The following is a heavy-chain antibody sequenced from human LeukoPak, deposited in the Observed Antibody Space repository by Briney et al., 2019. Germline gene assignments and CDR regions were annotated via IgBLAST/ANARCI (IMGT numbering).Heavy chain of an antibody. CDR2: IYYSGST. J-gene: IGHJ4*02. Sequence: SETLSLTCTVSGGSISSYYWSWIRQPPGKGLEWIGYIYYSGSTNYNPSLKSRVTISVDTSKNQFSLKLSSVTAADTAVYYCARVQGVRGPFDYWGQGTLVTVSS. D-gene: IGHD3-10*01. CDR3: ARVQGVRGPFDY. V-gene: IGHV4-59*01. CDR1: GGSISSYY.